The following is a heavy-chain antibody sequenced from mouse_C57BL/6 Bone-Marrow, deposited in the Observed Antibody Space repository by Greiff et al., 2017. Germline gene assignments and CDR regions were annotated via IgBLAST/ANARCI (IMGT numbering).Heavy chain of an antibody. V-gene: IGHV3-6*01. D-gene: IGHD2-3*01. CDR3: ASLDGYYHYYAMDY. CDR1: GYSITSGYY. J-gene: IGHJ4*01. CDR2: ISYDGSN. Sequence: EVKLVESGPGLVKPSPSLSLTCSVTGYSITSGYYRNWIRQVPGNKLEWMGYISYDGSNNYNPSLKNRISITRDTAKNQFFLKLNSVTTEDTATYYCASLDGYYHYYAMDYWGQGTSVTVSS.